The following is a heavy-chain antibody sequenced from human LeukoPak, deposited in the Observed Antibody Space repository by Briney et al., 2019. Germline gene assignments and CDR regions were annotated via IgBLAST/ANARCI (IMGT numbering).Heavy chain of an antibody. CDR2: INSDGNYT. J-gene: IGHJ4*02. Sequence: PGGSLRLSCAASGLTFSSYWMHWVRQAPGKGLMWVSRINSDGNYTTYADSVKGRFTISRDNAKSTLYLQMNSLRAEDTAVFYCVRGTRSDSGRYFDYWGQGTLVTVSS. D-gene: IGHD3-10*01. V-gene: IGHV3-74*01. CDR1: GLTFSSYW. CDR3: VRGTRSDSGRYFDY.